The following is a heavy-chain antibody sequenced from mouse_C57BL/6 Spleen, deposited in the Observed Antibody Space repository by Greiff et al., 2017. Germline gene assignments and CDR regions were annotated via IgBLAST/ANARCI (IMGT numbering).Heavy chain of an antibody. CDR2: FYPRSGNT. CDR1: GYTFTSYG. V-gene: IGHV1-81*01. Sequence: VQLQQSGAELARPGASVKLSCKASGYTFTSYGISWVKQRTGQGLEWIGEFYPRSGNTYYNEKLKGKATLTADKSSSTAYMELRSLTSDDSAVYFCARSRITTVVDPLAYWGQGTLVTVSA. CDR3: ARSRITTVVDPLAY. J-gene: IGHJ3*01. D-gene: IGHD1-1*01.